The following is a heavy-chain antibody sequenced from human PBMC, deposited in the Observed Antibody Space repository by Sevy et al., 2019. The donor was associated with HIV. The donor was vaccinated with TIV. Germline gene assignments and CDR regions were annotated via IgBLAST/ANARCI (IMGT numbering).Heavy chain of an antibody. CDR2: INPNSGGT. D-gene: IGHD1-26*01. V-gene: IGHV1-2*02. CDR3: AREGGVAGATGQSYYYYYMDV. J-gene: IGHJ6*03. CDR1: GYTFTGYY. Sequence: ASVKVPCKASGYTFTGYYMHWVRQAPGQGLEWMGWINPNSGGTNYAQKFQGRVTMTRDTSISTAYMELSRLRSDDTAVYYCAREGGVAGATGQSYYYYYMDVWGKGTTVTVSS.